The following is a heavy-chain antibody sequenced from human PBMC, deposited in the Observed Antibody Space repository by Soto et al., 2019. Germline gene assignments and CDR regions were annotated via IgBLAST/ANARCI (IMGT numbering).Heavy chain of an antibody. CDR2: ISAYNGNT. CDR1: GYTFTNFG. V-gene: IGHV1-18*01. CDR3: ARGRTPIDY. J-gene: IGHJ4*02. Sequence: QVQLVQSGAEVKKPGASVKVSCKASGYTFTNFGISWVRQAPGQGLEWMGWISAYNGNTNYAQNFQGRVTMTKDTTTRTAYMELSNLRSDDTAVYYCARGRTPIDYWGQGTLVTVSS.